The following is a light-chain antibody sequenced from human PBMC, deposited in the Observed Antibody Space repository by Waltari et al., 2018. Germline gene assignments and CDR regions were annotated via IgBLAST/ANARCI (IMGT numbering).Light chain of an antibody. J-gene: IGKJ1*01. CDR1: QTVLFSSNNKNY. V-gene: IGKV4-1*01. CDR2: WAS. CDR3: QQYCCTPWT. Sequence: DIVMTQSPDSLAVSLGQRATINCKYSQTVLFSSNNKNYLAWYQQKPGQPPKLLIYWASTRESGVPDRFSGSGSGTDFTLTISSLQAEDVAVYYCQQYCCTPWTFGQGTKVEIK.